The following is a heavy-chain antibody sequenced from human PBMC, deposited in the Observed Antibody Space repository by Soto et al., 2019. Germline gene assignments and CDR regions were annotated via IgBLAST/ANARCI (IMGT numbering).Heavy chain of an antibody. J-gene: IGHJ4*02. CDR2: IYYSGST. Sequence: PSETLSLTCTVSGGSISSSDYYWGWIRQSPEKGLEWISIIYYSGSTYYNPSLKSRVTISADTSRNQFSLKLTSVTAADTAVYYCAGGSSWFLSYYFQFWGQGTLVTVSS. D-gene: IGHD3-10*01. CDR3: AGGSSWFLSYYFQF. V-gene: IGHV4-39*01. CDR1: GGSISSSDYY.